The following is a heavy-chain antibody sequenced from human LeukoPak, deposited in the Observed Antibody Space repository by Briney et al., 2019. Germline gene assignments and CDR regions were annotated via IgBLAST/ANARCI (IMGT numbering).Heavy chain of an antibody. Sequence: GASVKVSCKASGYTFTNYEINWMRQATGQGLEWMGWMNPNNGDTAYAQKFQGRITMTRSTSISTAYMELSSLRSEDTAVYYCARGLGTYDSSDLTWPMISFWGQGTVVTVSS. CDR2: MNPNNGDT. J-gene: IGHJ4*02. CDR3: ARGLGTYDSSDLTWPMISF. D-gene: IGHD3-22*01. V-gene: IGHV1-8*01. CDR1: GYTFTNYE.